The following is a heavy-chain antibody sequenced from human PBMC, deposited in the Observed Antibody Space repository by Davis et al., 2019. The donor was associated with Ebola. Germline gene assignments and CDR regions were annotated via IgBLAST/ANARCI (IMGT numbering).Heavy chain of an antibody. CDR1: GFTFSSYG. D-gene: IGHD3-10*01. CDR3: ARDSKVRALNYYGMDV. V-gene: IGHV3-33*01. Sequence: GESLKISCAASGFTFSSYGMHWVRQAPGKGLEWVAVIWYDGSNKYYADSVKGRLTISRDNSKNTLYLQMNSLRAEDTAVYYCARDSKVRALNYYGMDVWGQGTTVTVSS. J-gene: IGHJ6*02. CDR2: IWYDGSNK.